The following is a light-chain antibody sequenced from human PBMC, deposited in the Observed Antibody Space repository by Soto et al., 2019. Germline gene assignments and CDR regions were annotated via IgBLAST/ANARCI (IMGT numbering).Light chain of an antibody. Sequence: QSALTQPRSVSGSPGQSVTISCTGTTSDVGGYNYVSWYQHHPAKAPQLMIYDVTKRPSGVPDRFSGSKSGNTASLTVSGLQAEDEADYYCTSYATGDTFPFGGGTKVTVL. CDR2: DVT. CDR3: TSYATGDTFP. V-gene: IGLV2-11*01. CDR1: TSDVGGYNY. J-gene: IGLJ2*01.